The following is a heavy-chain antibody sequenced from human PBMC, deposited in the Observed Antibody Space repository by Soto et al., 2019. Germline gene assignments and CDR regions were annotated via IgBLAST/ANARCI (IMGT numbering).Heavy chain of an antibody. J-gene: IGHJ5*02. CDR3: ARAGEGSGSYRAWFDP. CDR2: IYYSGST. D-gene: IGHD3-10*01. CDR1: GGSISSYY. Sequence: PSETLSLTCTVSGGSISSYYWSWIRQPPGKGLEWIGYIYYSGSTYYNPSLKSRVTISVDTSKNQFSLKLSSVTAADTAVYYCARAGEGSGSYRAWFDPWGQGTLVTVSS. V-gene: IGHV4-59*12.